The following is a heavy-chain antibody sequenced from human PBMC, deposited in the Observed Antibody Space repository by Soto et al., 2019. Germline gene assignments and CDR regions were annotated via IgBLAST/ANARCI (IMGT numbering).Heavy chain of an antibody. V-gene: IGHV3-11*01. CDR2: ISSSGSTI. Sequence: QVQLVESGGGLVKPGGSLRLSCAASRFTFSDYYMSWIRQAPGKGLEWVSYISSSGSTIYYADSVKGRFTISRDNAKNSLYLQMNSLRAEDTAVYYCARDGHYYGSGSYYNGINWFDPWGQGTLVTVSS. J-gene: IGHJ5*02. CDR1: RFTFSDYY. CDR3: ARDGHYYGSGSYYNGINWFDP. D-gene: IGHD3-10*01.